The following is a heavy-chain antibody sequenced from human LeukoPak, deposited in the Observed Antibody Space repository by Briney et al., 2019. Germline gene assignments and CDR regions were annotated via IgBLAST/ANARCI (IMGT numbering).Heavy chain of an antibody. Sequence: PSETLSLTCAVYGGSFSGYYWSWIRQPPGKGLEWIGEINHSGSTNYNPSLKSRVTISVDTSKNQFSLKLSSVTAADTAVYYCARDPLHGAAAGSNWFDPWGQGTLVTVSS. D-gene: IGHD6-13*01. J-gene: IGHJ5*02. CDR3: ARDPLHGAAAGSNWFDP. CDR2: INHSGST. CDR1: GGSFSGYY. V-gene: IGHV4-34*01.